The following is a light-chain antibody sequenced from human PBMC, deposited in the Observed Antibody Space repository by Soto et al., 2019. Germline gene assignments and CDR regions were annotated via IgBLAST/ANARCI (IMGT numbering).Light chain of an antibody. V-gene: IGKV3-15*01. CDR2: GAS. J-gene: IGKJ1*01. Sequence: EIVMTQSPATLSVSPGERATLSFRASQSVSSNLAWYQQKPGQAPRLLIYGASTRATGIPARFSGSGSGTEFTLTISSLQSEDFAVYYCQQYNTWPPWTFGQGTKADIK. CDR1: QSVSSN. CDR3: QQYNTWPPWT.